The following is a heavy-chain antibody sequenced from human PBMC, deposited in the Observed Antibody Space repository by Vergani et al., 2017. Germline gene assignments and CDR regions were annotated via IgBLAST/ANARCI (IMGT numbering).Heavy chain of an antibody. V-gene: IGHV3-66*01. J-gene: IGHJ4*02. D-gene: IGHD6-19*01. Sequence: VQLVESGGGVVQPGRSLRLSCAASGFTFSSNYMSWVRQAPGKGLEWVSVIYSGGSTYYADSVKGRFTISRDNSKNTLYLQMNSLRAEDTAVYYCASIIAVAGFDYWGQGTLVTVSS. CDR2: IYSGGST. CDR1: GFTFSSNY. CDR3: ASIIAVAGFDY.